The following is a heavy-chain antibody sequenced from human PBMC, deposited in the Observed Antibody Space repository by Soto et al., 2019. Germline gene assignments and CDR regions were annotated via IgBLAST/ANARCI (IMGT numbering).Heavy chain of an antibody. CDR3: ARDREATESRELDS. V-gene: IGHV1-18*01. CDR2: ISAYNGNT. D-gene: IGHD1-26*01. Sequence: GASLKVSCKASGYSFTSYAFTWVRQAPGQGLEWMGWISAYNGNTNYAQRLQGRVTMTTDTSTTTAYMELRSLRSDDTAVYYCARDREATESRELDSWGQGTQVTVSS. CDR1: GYSFTSYA. J-gene: IGHJ4*02.